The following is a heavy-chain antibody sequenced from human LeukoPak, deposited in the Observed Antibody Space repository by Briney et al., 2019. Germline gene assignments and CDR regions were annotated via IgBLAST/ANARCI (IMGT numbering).Heavy chain of an antibody. D-gene: IGHD5-12*01. Sequence: ASVKVSCKASGYTFTGYYMHWVRQAPGQGLEGMGGINLNSGGTNYAQKFQGRVTMTRDTSISTAYMELYRLRSDDTAVYYCARDRVATNTPYFDYWGQGTLVTVSS. J-gene: IGHJ4*02. CDR1: GYTFTGYY. CDR3: ARDRVATNTPYFDY. V-gene: IGHV1-2*02. CDR2: INLNSGGT.